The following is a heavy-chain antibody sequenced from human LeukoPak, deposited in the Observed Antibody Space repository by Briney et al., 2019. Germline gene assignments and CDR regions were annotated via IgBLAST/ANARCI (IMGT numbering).Heavy chain of an antibody. CDR3: AKDRLGALYYYDSSGYYRFDY. J-gene: IGHJ4*01. CDR2: ISYDGSNQ. Sequence: GRSLRLSCAASEFTFSGYGMHWVRQAPGKGLEWVAVISYDGSNQYYADTVKGRFTISRDNSKNTLYLQMNGLRAEDTAVYYCAKDRLGALYYYDSSGYYRFDYWGQGTLVTVSS. D-gene: IGHD3-22*01. CDR1: EFTFSGYG. V-gene: IGHV3-30*18.